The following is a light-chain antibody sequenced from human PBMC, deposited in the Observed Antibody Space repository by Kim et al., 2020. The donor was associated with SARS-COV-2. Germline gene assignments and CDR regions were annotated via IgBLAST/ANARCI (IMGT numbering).Light chain of an antibody. CDR2: GKN. CDR1: SLRSYY. CDR3: NSRDSSGNRWV. Sequence: ALGQTGRITCQGDSLRSYYASWYQQKPGQAPVLVIYGKNNRPSGIPDRFSGSSSGNTASLTITGAQAEDEADYYCNSRDSSGNRWVFGGGTKLTVL. V-gene: IGLV3-19*01. J-gene: IGLJ3*02.